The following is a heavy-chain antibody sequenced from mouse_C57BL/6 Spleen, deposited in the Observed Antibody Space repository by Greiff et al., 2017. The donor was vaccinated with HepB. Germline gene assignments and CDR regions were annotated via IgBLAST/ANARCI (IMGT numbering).Heavy chain of an antibody. J-gene: IGHJ4*01. V-gene: IGHV1-61*01. Sequence: QVHVKQPGAELVRPGSSVKLSCKASGYTFTSYWMGWVKQRPGQGLEWIGNIYPSDSETHYNQKFKDKATLTVDKSSSTAYMQLSSLTSEDSAVYYCARGGYYVVGAMDYWGQGTSVTVSS. CDR3: ARGGYYVVGAMDY. D-gene: IGHD2-3*01. CDR1: GYTFTSYW. CDR2: IYPSDSET.